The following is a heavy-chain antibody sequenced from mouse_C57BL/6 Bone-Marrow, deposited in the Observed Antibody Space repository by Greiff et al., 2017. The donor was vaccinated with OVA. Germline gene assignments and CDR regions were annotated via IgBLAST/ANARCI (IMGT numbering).Heavy chain of an antibody. Sequence: VQLKQSGAELVRPGASVKLSCTASGFNIKDDYMHWVKQRPEQGLEWIGWIDPENGDTEYASKFQGKATITADTSSNTAYLQLSSLTSEDTAVYYCTPSNPFAYWGQGTLVTVSA. CDR3: TPSNPFAY. CDR2: IDPENGDT. CDR1: GFNIKDDY. D-gene: IGHD2-10*02. J-gene: IGHJ3*01. V-gene: IGHV14-4*01.